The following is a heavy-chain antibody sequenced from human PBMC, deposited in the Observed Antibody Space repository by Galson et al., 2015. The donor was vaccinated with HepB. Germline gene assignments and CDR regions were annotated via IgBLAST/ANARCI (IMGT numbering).Heavy chain of an antibody. Sequence: SLRLSCAVSGFSLSAYSMSWVRQAPGKGLEWISYISSQSWTIYHADSVKGRFTISRDNARNSLDLQMTSLRAEDTAVYYCATVPLSYSSTYYFDYWGQGTLVTVSS. V-gene: IGHV3-48*01. J-gene: IGHJ4*02. CDR2: ISSQSWTI. D-gene: IGHD6-19*01. CDR3: ATVPLSYSSTYYFDY. CDR1: GFSLSAYS.